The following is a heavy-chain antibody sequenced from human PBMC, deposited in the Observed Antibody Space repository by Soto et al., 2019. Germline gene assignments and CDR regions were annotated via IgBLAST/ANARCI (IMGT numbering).Heavy chain of an antibody. CDR3: AKDARYYYDSSGYRPDAFDI. D-gene: IGHD3-22*01. J-gene: IGHJ3*02. V-gene: IGHV3-23*01. CDR2: ISGSGGST. Sequence: EVQLLESGGGLVQPGGSLRLSCAASGFTFSSYAMSWVRQAPGKGLEWVSAISGSGGSTYYADSVKGRFTISRDNSTNTLYLQMNSLRAEDTAVYYCAKDARYYYDSSGYRPDAFDIWGQGTMVTVSS. CDR1: GFTFSSYA.